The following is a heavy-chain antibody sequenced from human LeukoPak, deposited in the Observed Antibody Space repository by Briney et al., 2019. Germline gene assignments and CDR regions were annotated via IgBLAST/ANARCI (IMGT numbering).Heavy chain of an antibody. J-gene: IGHJ6*02. CDR3: ARDAPTKVVTNQYYYYGMDV. Sequence: GGSLRLSCAASGFTVSSNYMSWVRQAPGKGLEWVSVIYSGGSTYYADSVKGRFTISRDNSKNTLYLQMNSLRAEDTAVYYCARDAPTKVVTNQYYYYGMDVWGQGTTVTVSS. CDR2: IYSGGST. CDR1: GFTVSSNY. D-gene: IGHD4-23*01. V-gene: IGHV3-66*01.